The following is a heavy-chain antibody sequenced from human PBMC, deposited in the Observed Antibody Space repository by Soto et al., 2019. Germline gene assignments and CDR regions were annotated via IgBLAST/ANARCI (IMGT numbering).Heavy chain of an antibody. Sequence: QVQLVQSGAEVKKPGSSVKVSCTASGGGFNSYAFSWVRQAPGQGLEWMGALIPSFGTANYAQKFQGRVTITADESTTTVYMDLSSLTPDDTAMYFCARAGGCSGGSCYSFILDYWGQGTQVTVSS. CDR2: LIPSFGTA. J-gene: IGHJ4*02. V-gene: IGHV1-69*01. CDR3: ARAGGCSGGSCYSFILDY. D-gene: IGHD2-15*01. CDR1: GGGFNSYA.